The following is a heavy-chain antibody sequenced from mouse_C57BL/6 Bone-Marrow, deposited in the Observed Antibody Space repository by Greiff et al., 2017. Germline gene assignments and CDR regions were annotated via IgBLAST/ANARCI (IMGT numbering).Heavy chain of an antibody. D-gene: IGHD3-1*01. CDR2: ISSGGSYT. J-gene: IGHJ2*01. Sequence: EVQVVESGGDLVKPGGSLKLSCAASGFTFSSYGMSWVRQTPDKRLEWVATISSGGSYTYYPDSVKGRFTISRDNAKNTLYLQMSSLKSEDTAMYYCASRSSGHWGQGTTLTVSS. CDR3: ASRSSGH. V-gene: IGHV5-6*01. CDR1: GFTFSSYG.